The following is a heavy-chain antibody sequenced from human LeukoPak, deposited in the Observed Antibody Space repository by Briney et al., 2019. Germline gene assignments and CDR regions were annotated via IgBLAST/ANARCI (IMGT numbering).Heavy chain of an antibody. CDR1: GGSISSGGYY. J-gene: IGHJ4*02. V-gene: IGHV4-31*03. Sequence: SETLSLTCTVSGGSISSGGYYWSWIRQHPGKGLEWIGYIYYSGSTYYNPSLKSRVTISVDTSKNQFSLKLSSVTAADTAVYYCARGSLEYDFWSGYYGVGRGGIDYWGQGTLVTVSS. CDR2: IYYSGST. CDR3: ARGSLEYDFWSGYYGVGRGGIDY. D-gene: IGHD3-3*01.